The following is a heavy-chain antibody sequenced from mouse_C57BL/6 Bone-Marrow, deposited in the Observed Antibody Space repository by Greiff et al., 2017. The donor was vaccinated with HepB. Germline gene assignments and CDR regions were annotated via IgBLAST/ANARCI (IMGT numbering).Heavy chain of an antibody. J-gene: IGHJ2*01. V-gene: IGHV14-4*01. CDR2: IDPENGDT. CDR1: GFNIKDDY. CDR3: TAYYSNYFDY. Sequence: EVKLQESGAELVRPGASVKLSCTASGFNIKDDYMHWVKQRPEQGLEWIGWIDPENGDTEYASKFQGKATITADTSSYTAYLQLSSLTSEDTAVYYCTAYYSNYFDYWGQGTTLTVSS. D-gene: IGHD2-5*01.